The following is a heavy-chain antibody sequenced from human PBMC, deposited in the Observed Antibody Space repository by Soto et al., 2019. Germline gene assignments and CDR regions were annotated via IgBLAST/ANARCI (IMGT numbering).Heavy chain of an antibody. Sequence: EVQLVESGGGLVQPGGSLRLSCAASGFTVSSNYMSWVRQAPGKGLEWVSVIYSGGSTYYADSVKGRFTISRDNSKNTLYLQMNGLRAEDTAVYYCAREGIGSKYYYYYMDVWGKGTTVTVSS. CDR1: GFTVSSNY. CDR3: AREGIGSKYYYYYMDV. J-gene: IGHJ6*03. V-gene: IGHV3-66*01. D-gene: IGHD5-12*01. CDR2: IYSGGST.